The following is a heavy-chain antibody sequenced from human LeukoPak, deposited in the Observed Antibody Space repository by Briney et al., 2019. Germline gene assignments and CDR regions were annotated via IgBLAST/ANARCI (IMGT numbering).Heavy chain of an antibody. CDR1: GYTFTDYY. CDR3: ASTRGYYDSSGFIEGAFDI. V-gene: IGHV1-2*02. CDR2: INSNSGGT. J-gene: IGHJ3*02. Sequence: GASVKISCMASGYTFTDYYMHWVQQAPGKGLEWMGWINSNSGGTNYAQKFQGRVTMTRDTSISTAYMELSRLRSDDTAVYYCASTRGYYDSSGFIEGAFDIWGQGTMVTVSS. D-gene: IGHD3-22*01.